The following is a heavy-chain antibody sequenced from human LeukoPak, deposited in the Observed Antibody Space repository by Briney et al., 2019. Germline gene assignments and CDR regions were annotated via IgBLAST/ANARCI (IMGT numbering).Heavy chain of an antibody. Sequence: SVKVSCKASGGTFSSYAISWARQAPGQGLEWMGRIIPILGIANYAQKFQGRVTITADKSTSTAYMELSSLRSEDTAVYYCARDGRGYSGYDGEVFWFDPWGQGTLVTVSS. D-gene: IGHD5-12*01. J-gene: IGHJ5*02. CDR2: IIPILGIA. CDR1: GGTFSSYA. V-gene: IGHV1-69*04. CDR3: ARDGRGYSGYDGEVFWFDP.